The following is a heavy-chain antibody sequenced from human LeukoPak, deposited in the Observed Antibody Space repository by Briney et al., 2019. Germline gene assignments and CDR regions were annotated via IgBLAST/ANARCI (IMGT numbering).Heavy chain of an antibody. D-gene: IGHD3-16*01. CDR3: SRENGGFSPFVN. Sequence: SGTPSLTCGVSGGSISNTNWRCWVRQPPGQGLEWIGEISLTGLTHYNPSLESRVTVSLDKSKNQLSLNLTSVTAADTAVYYCSRENGGFSPFVNWGQGTLVTVLS. CDR1: GGSISNTNW. J-gene: IGHJ4*02. V-gene: IGHV4-4*02. CDR2: ISLTGLT.